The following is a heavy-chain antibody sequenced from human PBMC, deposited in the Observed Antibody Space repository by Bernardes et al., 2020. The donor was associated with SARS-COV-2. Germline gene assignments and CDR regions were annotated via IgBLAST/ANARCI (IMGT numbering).Heavy chain of an antibody. D-gene: IGHD2-21*02. CDR3: AKGRRGDGQWAIFDS. Sequence: GGSLRLSCSASGFAFNDFAMSWVRQAPGKGPEWVSSIGDSNRRTYYADSVKGRFTISRDNSINTVFLQVNSLRAEDTAVYYCAKGRRGDGQWAIFDSWGQGALVTVSS. V-gene: IGHV3-23*01. J-gene: IGHJ4*02. CDR2: IGDSNRRT. CDR1: GFAFNDFA.